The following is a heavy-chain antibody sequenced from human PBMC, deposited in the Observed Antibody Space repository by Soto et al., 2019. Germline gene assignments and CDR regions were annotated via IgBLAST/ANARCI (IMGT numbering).Heavy chain of an antibody. J-gene: IGHJ6*02. CDR1: GGSFTYT. V-gene: IGHV1-69*01. CDR3: ARLHSHGTYGMDV. Sequence: QMHLVQSGAEVKKPGSSVKVSCKASGGSFTYTLSWVRQAPGQGLEWMGGIIPIFGTTNYAQKFQGRVIITADESTKTAYMELSTLRSEDTAVYYCARLHSHGTYGMDVWGQGTTVTVSS. D-gene: IGHD5-18*01. CDR2: IIPIFGTT.